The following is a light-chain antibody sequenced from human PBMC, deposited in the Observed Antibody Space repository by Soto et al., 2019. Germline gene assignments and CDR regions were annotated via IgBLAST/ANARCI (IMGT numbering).Light chain of an antibody. CDR2: GAS. CDR3: QQYNNWPPTWT. Sequence: EIVLTQSPGTLSLSPGERATLSCRASQIISSGYLAWYQQKPGQAPRLLIYGASSRATGIPARFSGSGSGTEFTLTISSLQSEDFAVYYCQQYNNWPPTWTFGQGTKV. J-gene: IGKJ1*01. CDR1: QIISSGY. V-gene: IGKV3-15*01.